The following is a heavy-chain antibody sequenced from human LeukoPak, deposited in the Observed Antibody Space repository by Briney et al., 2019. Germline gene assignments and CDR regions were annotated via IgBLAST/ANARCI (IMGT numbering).Heavy chain of an antibody. CDR3: ARAPSEIGGYYPEYFRH. CDR1: GFTFSSYW. CDR2: IKSDGST. J-gene: IGHJ1*01. Sequence: GGSQRLTCAASGFTFSSYWMHWVRQAPGKGLVWVSRIKSDGSTNYADSVKGRFTISRDNAKNTLSLQMNSLRAEDTGVYYCARAPSEIGGYYPEYFRHWGQGTLVTVSS. V-gene: IGHV3-74*01. D-gene: IGHD3-22*01.